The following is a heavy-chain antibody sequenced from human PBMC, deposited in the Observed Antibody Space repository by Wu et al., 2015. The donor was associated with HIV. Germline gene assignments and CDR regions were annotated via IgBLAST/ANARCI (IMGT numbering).Heavy chain of an antibody. Sequence: QVQLVQSGGEVKKPGSSVMLSCKSSGGTFSNYAINWVRQAPGQGLEWMGGIIPMFGTPNYAQKFQGRVTMTRDTSISTAYMELSRLRSDDTAVYYCARGRGYSGYDSAFDIWGQGTMVTVSS. CDR3: ARGRGYSGYDSAFDI. CDR2: IIPMFGTP. D-gene: IGHD5-12*01. J-gene: IGHJ3*02. V-gene: IGHV1-69*05. CDR1: GGTFSNYA.